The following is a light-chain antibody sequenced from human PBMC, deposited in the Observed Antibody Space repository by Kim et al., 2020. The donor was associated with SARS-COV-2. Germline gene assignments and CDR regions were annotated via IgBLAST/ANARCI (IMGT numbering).Light chain of an antibody. J-gene: IGKJ2*01. CDR1: QSVLYSSNNKNY. Sequence: DIVMTQSPDSLAVSLCERATINCKSSQSVLYSSNNKNYLAWYQQKPGQPPKLLIYWASTRESGVPDRFSGSGSGTDFTLTISSLQAEDVAVYYCQQYYSTPYTFGQGTKLEI. V-gene: IGKV4-1*01. CDR3: QQYYSTPYT. CDR2: WAS.